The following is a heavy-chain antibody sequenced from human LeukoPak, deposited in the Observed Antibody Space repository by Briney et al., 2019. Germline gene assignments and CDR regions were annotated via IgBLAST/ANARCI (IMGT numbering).Heavy chain of an antibody. J-gene: IGHJ5*02. CDR1: GGSISSYY. CDR3: ARDQPSTRFGELQPFDP. V-gene: IGHV4-4*07. Sequence: SETPSLTCTVSGGSISSYYWSWIRQPAGKGLEWIGRIYTSGSTNYNPSLKSRVTMSVDTSKNQFSLKLSSVTAADTAVYYCARDQPSTRFGELQPFDPWGQGALVTVSS. D-gene: IGHD3-10*01. CDR2: IYTSGST.